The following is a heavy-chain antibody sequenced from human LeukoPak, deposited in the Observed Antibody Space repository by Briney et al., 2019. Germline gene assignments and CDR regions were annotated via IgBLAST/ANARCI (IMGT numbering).Heavy chain of an antibody. D-gene: IGHD5-24*01. CDR1: GYTFTGYY. V-gene: IGHV1-2*02. Sequence: AASVKVSCKASGYTFTGYYMHWVRQAPGQGLEWMGWINPNSGGTNYAQKLQGRVTMTTDTSTSTAYMELRSLKSDDTAVYYCARAGGDGYNYVDAFDIWGQGTMVTVSS. J-gene: IGHJ3*02. CDR3: ARAGGDGYNYVDAFDI. CDR2: INPNSGGT.